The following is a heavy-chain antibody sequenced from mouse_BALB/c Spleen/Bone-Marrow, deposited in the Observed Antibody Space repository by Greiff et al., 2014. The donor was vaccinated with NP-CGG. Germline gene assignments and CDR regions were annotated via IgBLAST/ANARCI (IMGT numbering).Heavy chain of an antibody. J-gene: IGHJ4*01. Sequence: DVHLVESGGGLVKPGGSLKLSCAASGFAFSSCDMSWVRQTPEQRLEWVAYISHGGGTTYYSDTVKGRFTISRDNAKNTLYLQMSNLKSEDTANYDCTRHGGYYPYYDAMDYWGQGTSVTVSS. V-gene: IGHV5-12-1*01. CDR3: TRHGGYYPYYDAMDY. D-gene: IGHD2-3*01. CDR2: ISHGGGTT. CDR1: GFAFSSCD.